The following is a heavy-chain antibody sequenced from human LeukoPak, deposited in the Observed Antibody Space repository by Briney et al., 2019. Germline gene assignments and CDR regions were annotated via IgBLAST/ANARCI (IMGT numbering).Heavy chain of an antibody. Sequence: GGSLRLSRAASGFTFSTYWMSWVRQAPGKGLEWVAHIRQDQSEKYYVDSVKGRFTIARDNAKNSLYLQMNSLRAEDTAVYYCARDPSRGYNYGYGDYWGQGTLVIVSS. V-gene: IGHV3-7*01. D-gene: IGHD5-18*01. CDR2: IRQDQSEK. CDR1: GFTFSTYW. J-gene: IGHJ4*02. CDR3: ARDPSRGYNYGYGDY.